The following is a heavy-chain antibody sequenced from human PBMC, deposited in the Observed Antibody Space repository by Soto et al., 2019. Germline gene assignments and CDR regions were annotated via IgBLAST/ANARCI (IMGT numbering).Heavy chain of an antibody. Sequence: PGGSLRLSCAASGFTFSSYWMSWVRQAPGKGLEWVANIKQDGSEKYYVDSVKGRFTISRDNAKNSLYLQMNSLRAEDTAVYYCARSSGRSYYYYYGMDVWGQGTTVTVSS. CDR2: IKQDGSEK. CDR1: GFTFSSYW. CDR3: ARSSGRSYYYYYGMDV. V-gene: IGHV3-7*05. J-gene: IGHJ6*02. D-gene: IGHD6-19*01.